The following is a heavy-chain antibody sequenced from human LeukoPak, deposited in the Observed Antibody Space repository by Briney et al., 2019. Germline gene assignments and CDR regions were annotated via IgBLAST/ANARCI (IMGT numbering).Heavy chain of an antibody. V-gene: IGHV3-7*01. CDR1: GFTFSLYW. D-gene: IGHD3-16*01. CDR2: INPDGSHK. CDR3: VRQMIRFWFDP. Sequence: GGSLRLTCEASGFTFSLYWMTWVRQAPGKGPEWVADINPDGSHKYSVDSMKGRFTISRDNAKNTLFLQINSLRAEDTAVYYCVRQMIRFWFDPWGQGTLVTVSS. J-gene: IGHJ5*02.